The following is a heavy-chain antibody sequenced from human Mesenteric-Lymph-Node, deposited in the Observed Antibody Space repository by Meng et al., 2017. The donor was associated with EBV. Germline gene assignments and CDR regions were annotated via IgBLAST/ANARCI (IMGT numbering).Heavy chain of an antibody. CDR2: TYHSGSS. CDR3: ARGLGGSGKYHFDF. V-gene: IGHV4-4*02. D-gene: IGHD3-10*01. J-gene: IGHJ4*02. CDR1: GGSIYESHW. Sequence: QVELQESGPGLVKPSGTLSLTCAVSGGSIYESHWWSWVRQPPGKGLEWIGETYHSGSSNYSPSLKSRVSMSVDNSKNQFSLTLHSVTAADTAVYYCARGLGGSGKYHFDFWGPGILVTASS.